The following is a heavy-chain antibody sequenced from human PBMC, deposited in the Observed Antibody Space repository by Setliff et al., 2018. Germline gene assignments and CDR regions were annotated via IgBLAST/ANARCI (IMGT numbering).Heavy chain of an antibody. J-gene: IGHJ3*02. Sequence: HPGGSLRLSCAASGFTFRSAYMNWVRQAPGKGLEWVSSITTSGSATYYAESVRGRFTISRDNAKNSLYLQMNSLRAEDTAVYYCEGRAVADRGFEIWGQGTTVTVSS. V-gene: IGHV3-48*03. D-gene: IGHD6-19*01. CDR3: EGRAVADRGFEI. CDR1: GFTFRSAY. CDR2: ITTSGSAT.